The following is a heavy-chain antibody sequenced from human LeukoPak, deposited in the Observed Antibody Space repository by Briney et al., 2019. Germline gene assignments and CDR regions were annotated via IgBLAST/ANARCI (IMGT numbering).Heavy chain of an antibody. CDR1: GGSISSYY. D-gene: IGHD6-19*01. J-gene: IGHJ4*02. Sequence: SETLSLTCTVSGGSISSYYWSWIRQPPGKGLEWIGYIYYSGSTNYNPSLKSRVTISVDTSKNQFSLKLSSVTAADTAVYYCARGGSRIVVAAAFDYWGQGTLVTVSS. V-gene: IGHV4-59*01. CDR3: ARGGSRIVVAAAFDY. CDR2: IYYSGST.